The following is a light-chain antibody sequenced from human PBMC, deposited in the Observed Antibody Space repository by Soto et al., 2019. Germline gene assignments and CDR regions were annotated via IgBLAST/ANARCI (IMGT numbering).Light chain of an antibody. V-gene: IGKV3D-15*01. CDR3: QQYYDWPPNT. CDR2: GAS. J-gene: IGKJ2*01. Sequence: TQSPALLSVSPGERATLSCRASKNIGNKVAWYQQSPGQTPRLLIYGASTRASGVPDRFSGSGSGTDFTLTITNPPAEDFATYYCQQYYDWPPNTFGQGTKLDIK. CDR1: KNIGNK.